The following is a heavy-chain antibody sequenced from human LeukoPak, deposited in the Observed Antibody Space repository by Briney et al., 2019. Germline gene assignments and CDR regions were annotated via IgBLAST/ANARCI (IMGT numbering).Heavy chain of an antibody. CDR2: ISSSSSYI. CDR3: ARDRSDYGDYIFDY. V-gene: IGHV3-21*01. J-gene: IGHJ4*02. D-gene: IGHD4-17*01. Sequence: GGSLRLSCAASGFTSSSYAMSWVRQAPGKGLEWVSSISSSSSYIYYADSVKGRFTISRDNAKNSLYLQMNSLRAEDTAVYYCARDRSDYGDYIFDYWGQGTLVTVSS. CDR1: GFTSSSYA.